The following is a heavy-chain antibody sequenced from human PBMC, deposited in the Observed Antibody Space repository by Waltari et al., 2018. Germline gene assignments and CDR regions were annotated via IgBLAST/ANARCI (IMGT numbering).Heavy chain of an antibody. V-gene: IGHV4-61*02. J-gene: IGHJ2*01. CDR3: AATVTTYPCWYFDL. CDR2: IYTSGST. D-gene: IGHD4-17*01. Sequence: QVQLQESGPGLVKPSQTLSLTCTVPGGLISRGSYHLSWIRQPAGKGLEWIGRIYTSGSTNYNPSLKSRVTISVDTSKNQFSLKLSSVTAADTAVYYCAATVTTYPCWYFDLWGRGTLVTVSS. CDR1: GGLISRGSYH.